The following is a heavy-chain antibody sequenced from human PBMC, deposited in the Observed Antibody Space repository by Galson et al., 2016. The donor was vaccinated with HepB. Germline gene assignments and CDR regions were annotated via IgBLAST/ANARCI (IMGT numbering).Heavy chain of an antibody. CDR3: AHWGEQIRGYWYFDL. D-gene: IGHD3-10*01. J-gene: IGHJ2*01. V-gene: IGHV2-5*02. CDR1: GFSLSSSGVG. CDR2: IYWDDDK. Sequence: PALVKPTQTLTLTCTFSGFSLSSSGVGVGWIRQPPGKALEWLALIYWDDDKRYSPSLKSRLTITKETSKNQVVLTMTNMDPVDTATYYCAHWGEQIRGYWYFDLWGRGTLVTVSS.